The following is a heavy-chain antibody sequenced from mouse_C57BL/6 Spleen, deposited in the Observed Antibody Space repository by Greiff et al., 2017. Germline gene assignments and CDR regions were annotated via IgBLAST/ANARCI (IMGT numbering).Heavy chain of an antibody. V-gene: IGHV1-59*01. Sequence: QVQLQQPGAELVRPGTSVKLSCKASGYTFTSYWMHWVKQRPGQGLEWIGVIDPSDSYTNYNQKFKGKATLTVDTSSSTAYMQLSSLTSEDSAVXYCARGSMDYWGQGTSVTVSS. CDR1: GYTFTSYW. CDR2: IDPSDSYT. J-gene: IGHJ4*01. CDR3: ARGSMDY.